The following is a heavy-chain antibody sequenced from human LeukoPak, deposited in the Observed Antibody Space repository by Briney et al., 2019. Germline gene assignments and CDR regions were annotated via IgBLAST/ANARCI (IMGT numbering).Heavy chain of an antibody. V-gene: IGHV3-48*04. CDR2: ISSSSSTI. D-gene: IGHD6-13*01. CDR1: GFTFSSYS. CDR3: ARGHSWYPNDY. J-gene: IGHJ4*02. Sequence: PGGSLRLSRAASGFTFSSYSMNWVRQAPGKGLEWVSYISSSSSTIYYADSVKGRFTISRDNAKNTLYLQMNSLRAEDTAVYYCARGHSWYPNDYWGQGTLVTVSS.